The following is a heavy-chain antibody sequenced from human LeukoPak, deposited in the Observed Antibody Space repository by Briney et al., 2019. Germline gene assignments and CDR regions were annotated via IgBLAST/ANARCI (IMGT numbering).Heavy chain of an antibody. D-gene: IGHD6-13*01. J-gene: IGHJ5*02. CDR3: ARDGHSSSLQRGYDP. CDR1: GGSISSSSYY. CDR2: IYYTGST. V-gene: IGHV4-39*07. Sequence: SETLSLTCTVSGGSISSSSYYWGWIRQPPGKGLEWIGSIYYTGSTNYNPSLESRVTISVDTSKNQFSLNLSSVTAADTAVYYCARDGHSSSLQRGYDPWGQGTLVTVSS.